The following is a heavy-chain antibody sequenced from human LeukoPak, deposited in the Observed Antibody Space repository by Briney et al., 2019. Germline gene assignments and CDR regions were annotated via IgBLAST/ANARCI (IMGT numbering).Heavy chain of an antibody. CDR1: GGSIGSYY. CDR3: ARVGRIDSSSWYLLDY. CDR2: IYYSGST. D-gene: IGHD6-13*01. V-gene: IGHV4-59*01. Sequence: PSETLSLTCTVSGGSIGSYYWSWIRQPPGKGLEWIGYIYYSGSTNYNPSLKSRVTISVDTSKNQFSLKLSSVTAADTAVYYCARVGRIDSSSWYLLDYWGQGTLVTVSS. J-gene: IGHJ4*02.